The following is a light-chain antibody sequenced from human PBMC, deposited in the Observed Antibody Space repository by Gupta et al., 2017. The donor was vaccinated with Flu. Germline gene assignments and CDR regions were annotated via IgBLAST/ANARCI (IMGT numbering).Light chain of an antibody. J-gene: IGKJ5*01. Sequence: EVVLTQSPATLSVSPGERATLSCRASQTVSVNLDWYQQKPGQSPRLLIYAASTRAAGVPGRFNSSGCGTEFTLTISSRQSDDSAIYFCQQYKNWPPITFGQGTRVEIK. CDR3: QQYKNWPPIT. CDR1: QTVSVN. CDR2: AAS. V-gene: IGKV3-15*01.